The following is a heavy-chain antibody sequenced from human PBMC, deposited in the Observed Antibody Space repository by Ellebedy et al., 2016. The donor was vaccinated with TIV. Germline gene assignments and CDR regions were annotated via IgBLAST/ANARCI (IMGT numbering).Heavy chain of an antibody. CDR2: TYPGDSDT. Sequence: GEPLKISXKGSGYSFTSYWIGWVRQMPGKGLEWMGITYPGDSDTRYSPSFQGQVTISADKSISTAYLQWSSLKASDTAMYYCARQDRLDYDFWSGPNDYWGQGTLVTVSS. CDR1: GYSFTSYW. J-gene: IGHJ4*02. V-gene: IGHV5-51*01. D-gene: IGHD3-3*01. CDR3: ARQDRLDYDFWSGPNDY.